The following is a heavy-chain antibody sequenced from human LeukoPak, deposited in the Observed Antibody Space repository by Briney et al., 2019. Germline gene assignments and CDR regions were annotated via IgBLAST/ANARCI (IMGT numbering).Heavy chain of an antibody. CDR2: IRYDGSNK. D-gene: IGHD3-22*01. Sequence: PGGSLRLSCAASGFTFSNYGMHWVRQAPGKGLEWVAFIRYDGSNKYYGDSVKGRFIISRDNSKNTLYLQMNSLRAEDTAVYYCASRFNYSDSSDHAYYFDHWGQGTLVTVSS. CDR1: GFTFSNYG. V-gene: IGHV3-30*02. J-gene: IGHJ4*02. CDR3: ASRFNYSDSSDHAYYFDH.